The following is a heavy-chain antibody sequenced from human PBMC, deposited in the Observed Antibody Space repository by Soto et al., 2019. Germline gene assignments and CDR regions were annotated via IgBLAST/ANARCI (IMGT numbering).Heavy chain of an antibody. CDR3: AKAPSIVGATSAWFDP. V-gene: IGHV3-23*01. D-gene: IGHD1-26*01. Sequence: GGSLRLSCAASGFTSSSYAMSWVRQAPGKGLEWVSAISGSGSNTYYADSVKGRFTISRDNSKNTLFLQMNSLRAEDTAVYYCAKAPSIVGATSAWFDPWGQGTLVTVSS. CDR2: ISGSGSNT. CDR1: GFTSSSYA. J-gene: IGHJ5*02.